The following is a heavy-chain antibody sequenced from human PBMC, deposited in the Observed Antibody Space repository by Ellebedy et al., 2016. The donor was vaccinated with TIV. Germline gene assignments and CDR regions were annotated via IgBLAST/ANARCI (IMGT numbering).Heavy chain of an antibody. CDR1: GFNFEDYG. D-gene: IGHD3-10*01. CDR3: ARDQGWAYPGSTRFDY. J-gene: IGHJ4*03. Sequence: PGGSLRLSCAASGFNFEDYGMRWVRQAPGKGLEWVANIKQDGSEKWYVDSVKGRFTISRDNAKNSLYLQMSSLRAEDTAVYYCARDQGWAYPGSTRFDYWGQGTLVTVSS. CDR2: IKQDGSEK. V-gene: IGHV3-7*01.